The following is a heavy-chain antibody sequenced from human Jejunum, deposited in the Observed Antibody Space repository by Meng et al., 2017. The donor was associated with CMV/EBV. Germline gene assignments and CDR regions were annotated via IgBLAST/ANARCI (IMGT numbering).Heavy chain of an antibody. V-gene: IGHV4-39*07. J-gene: IGHJ4*02. Sequence: CTCSGDFMSSSRFYWGWIRQHPGKGLEWIGNIYRGGSTYYNPSLKSRVVISVDTSKNQFSLTLSSVTAADTAVYYCARDREQVYDYWGQGTLVTVSS. CDR3: ARDREQVYDY. CDR2: IYRGGST. CDR1: GDFMSSSRFY. D-gene: IGHD5/OR15-5a*01.